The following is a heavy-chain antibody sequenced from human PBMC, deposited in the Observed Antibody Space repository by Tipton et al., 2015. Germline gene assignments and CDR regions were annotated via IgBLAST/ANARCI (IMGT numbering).Heavy chain of an antibody. CDR2: ISYSGST. J-gene: IGHJ4*02. V-gene: IGHV4-61*01. CDR3: ARDHSSWWD. D-gene: IGHD2-15*01. Sequence: TLSLTCTVSGGSVSTSNYYWGWIRQSPGKGLEWIGYISYSGSTNYNPSLKSRVTISVDTSKNQFSLKLNSVTAADTAVYYCARDHSSWWDWGQGTLVTVSS. CDR1: GGSVSTSNYY.